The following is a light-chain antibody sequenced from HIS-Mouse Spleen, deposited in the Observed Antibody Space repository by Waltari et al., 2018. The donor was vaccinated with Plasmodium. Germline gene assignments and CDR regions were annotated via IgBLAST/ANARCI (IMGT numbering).Light chain of an antibody. V-gene: IGKV4-1*01. J-gene: IGKJ2*01. Sequence: DIVMTQSPDSLSASLGERATINCKSSQSVLYSSNNKNYLAWYQQKPGQPPKLLIYWASTRESGVPDRFSGSGSGTDFTLTISSLQAEDVAVYYCQQYYSTLLMYTFGQGTKLEIK. CDR3: QQYYSTLLMYT. CDR2: WAS. CDR1: QSVLYSSNNKNY.